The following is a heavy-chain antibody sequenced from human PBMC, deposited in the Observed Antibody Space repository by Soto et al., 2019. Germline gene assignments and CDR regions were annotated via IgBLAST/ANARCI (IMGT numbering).Heavy chain of an antibody. D-gene: IGHD6-19*01. CDR3: ARLEAPSGGSSGWYFDY. Sequence: ASETLSLTCAVSGGSISSGGYSWSWIRQPPGKGLEWIGYIYHSGSTYYNPSLKSRVTISVDRSKNQFSLKLSSVTAADTTVYYCARLEAPSGGSSGWYFDYWGQGTLVTVSS. V-gene: IGHV4-30-2*01. CDR1: GGSISSGGYS. J-gene: IGHJ4*02. CDR2: IYHSGST.